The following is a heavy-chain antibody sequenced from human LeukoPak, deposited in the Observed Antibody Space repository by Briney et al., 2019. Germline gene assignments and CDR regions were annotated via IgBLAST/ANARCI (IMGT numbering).Heavy chain of an antibody. CDR1: GFTVSSNY. V-gene: IGHV3-53*05. D-gene: IGHD3-22*01. J-gene: IGHJ2*01. Sequence: GGSLRLSCAASGFTVSSNYMSWVRQAPGKGLEWVSVIYSGGSTYYADSVKGRFTISRDNSKNTLYLQMNSLRAEDTAVYYCAKPSLYYYDTSGYYRYWYFDLWGRGTLVTVSS. CDR2: IYSGGST. CDR3: AKPSLYYYDTSGYYRYWYFDL.